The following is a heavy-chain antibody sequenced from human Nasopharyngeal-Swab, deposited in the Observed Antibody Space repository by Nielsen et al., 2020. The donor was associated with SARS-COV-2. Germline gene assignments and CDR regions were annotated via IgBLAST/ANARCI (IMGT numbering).Heavy chain of an antibody. CDR1: GGSISSYY. CDR3: ARVAAVAGTGAEYCFDY. J-gene: IGHJ4*02. Sequence: SETLSLTCTVSGGSISSYYWSWIRQPAGKGLEWIGRIYTSGSTNYNPSLKSRVTMSVDTSKNQFSLKLSSVTAADTAVYYCARVAAVAGTGAEYCFDYWGQGTLVTVSS. D-gene: IGHD6-19*01. V-gene: IGHV4-4*07. CDR2: IYTSGST.